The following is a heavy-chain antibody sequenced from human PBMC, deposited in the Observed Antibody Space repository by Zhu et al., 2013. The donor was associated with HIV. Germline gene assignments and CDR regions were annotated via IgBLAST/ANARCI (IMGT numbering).Heavy chain of an antibody. Sequence: VQLQESGSGLVKPSQTLSLTCAVSGGSISSGGYSWSWIRQPPGKGLEWIGYIYHSGSTYYNPSLKSRVTISVDRSKNQFSLKLSSVTAADTAVYYCARVATTWAGWFDPWGQGNPGHRLL. D-gene: IGHD4-4*01. CDR1: GGSISSGGYS. CDR3: ARVATTWAGWFDP. V-gene: IGHV4-30-2*01. CDR2: IYHSGST. J-gene: IGHJ5*02.